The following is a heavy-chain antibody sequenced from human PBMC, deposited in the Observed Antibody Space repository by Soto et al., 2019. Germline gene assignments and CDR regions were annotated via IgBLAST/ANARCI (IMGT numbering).Heavy chain of an antibody. J-gene: IGHJ5*02. CDR3: ARGPPFYNWFDP. CDR1: GESFSGYY. Sequence: ASETLSLTCAVYGESFSGYYWNWIRQPPGKGLEWIGKINHSGTTNYNPSLKSRVTISVDTSKSQFSLNLYSVTAADTAVYYCARGPPFYNWFDPWDQGTLVTVSS. V-gene: IGHV4-34*01. CDR2: INHSGTT.